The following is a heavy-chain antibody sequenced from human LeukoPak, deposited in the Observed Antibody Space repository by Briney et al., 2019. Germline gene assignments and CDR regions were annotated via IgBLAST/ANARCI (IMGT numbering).Heavy chain of an antibody. J-gene: IGHJ4*02. V-gene: IGHV3-7*01. CDR1: GLTFTDYW. Sequence: GGSLRLSCAASGLTFTDYWMTWVRQVPGKGLEWVANIHKAGTESYYVDSVKGRFAISRDNAKNSLYLQLSGLRVDDTAVYYCARVGTWELQRVFDYWGQGTLVTVSS. CDR2: IHKAGTES. CDR3: ARVGTWELQRVFDY. D-gene: IGHD1-26*01.